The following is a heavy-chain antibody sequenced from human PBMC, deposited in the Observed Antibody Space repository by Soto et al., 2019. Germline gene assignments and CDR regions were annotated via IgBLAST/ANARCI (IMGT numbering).Heavy chain of an antibody. Sequence: SGTLSLTCTVSGGSISSYYWSWIRQPPGKGLEWIGYIYYSGSTNYNPSLKSRVTISVDTSKNQFSLKLSSVTAADTAVYYCARIYGSLACWGQGTRVTVSS. CDR2: IYYSGST. CDR1: GGSISSYY. CDR3: ARIYGSLAC. V-gene: IGHV4-59*01. J-gene: IGHJ4*02. D-gene: IGHD1-26*01.